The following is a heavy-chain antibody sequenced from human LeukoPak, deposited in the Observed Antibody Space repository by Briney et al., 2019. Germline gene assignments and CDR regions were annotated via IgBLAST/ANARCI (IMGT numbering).Heavy chain of an antibody. CDR3: ATNLIGAGEYFQQ. J-gene: IGHJ1*01. D-gene: IGHD2/OR15-2a*01. CDR2: ISSGGDIM. CDR1: GLRFSDYY. V-gene: IGHV3-11*01. Sequence: SPGGSLRLSCAASGLRFSDYYVSWIRQAPGKGLQWVSYISSGGDIMHYADSVKGRFTSSRDNAKNSGYLEMNSLGAEDTAVYYCATNLIGAGEYFQQWGQGTLVTVSS.